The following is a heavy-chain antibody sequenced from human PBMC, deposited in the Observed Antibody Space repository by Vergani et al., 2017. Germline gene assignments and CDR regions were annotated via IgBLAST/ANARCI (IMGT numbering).Heavy chain of an antibody. J-gene: IGHJ4*02. CDR2: ISSSSSYR. V-gene: IGHV3-21*01. Sequence: EVQLVESGGGLVKPGGSLRLSCVASGFTFGSYSMNWVRQAPGKGLEWVSFISSSSSYRYYADSVKGRFTISRDNGEYSLLLQMNSLRPEDTAVYYCATSGWYIYWGQGPLFTVSS. D-gene: IGHD6-19*01. CDR3: ATSGWYIY. CDR1: GFTFGSYS.